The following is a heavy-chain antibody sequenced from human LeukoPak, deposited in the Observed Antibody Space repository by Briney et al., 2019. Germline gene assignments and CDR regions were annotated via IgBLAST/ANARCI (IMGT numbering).Heavy chain of an antibody. CDR2: INPNSGGT. CDR3: ARDPVGATDY. J-gene: IGHJ4*02. V-gene: IGHV1-2*02. Sequence: ASVKVSCKASGYTFTGYYMHWVRQAPGQGLEWMGWINPNSGGTNYAQKFQGRVTMTRDTSISTAYMELSSLRSEDTAVYYCARDPVGATDYWGQGTLVTVSS. CDR1: GYTFTGYY. D-gene: IGHD1-26*01.